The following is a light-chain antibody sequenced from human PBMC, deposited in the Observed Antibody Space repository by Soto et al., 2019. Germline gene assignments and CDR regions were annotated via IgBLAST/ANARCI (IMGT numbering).Light chain of an antibody. CDR1: TSDIGGYNY. V-gene: IGLV2-14*01. CDR2: GVT. J-gene: IGLJ3*02. Sequence: QSALTQPASVSGSPGQSITISCTGSTSDIGGYNYVSWYQQHPGKAPKLMIYGVTNGPSGISNRFSGSKSGNTASLTISGLQAEDEADYYCSSYITSTLVVFGGGTKLTVL. CDR3: SSYITSTLVV.